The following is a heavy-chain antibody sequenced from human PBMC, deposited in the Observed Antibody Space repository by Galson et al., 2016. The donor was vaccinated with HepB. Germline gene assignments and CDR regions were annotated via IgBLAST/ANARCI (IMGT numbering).Heavy chain of an antibody. CDR3: ARRKDGIGWYGRGGGFDY. V-gene: IGHV5-51*01. D-gene: IGHD6-19*01. Sequence: QSGAEVKKPGESLKISCKGSGYTFTSHWIGWVRQMPGKGLEWMGIIDPLDSDTRYGPSFEALVTISADKSTNTAYLQWSSLKASDSAIYYCARRKDGIGWYGRGGGFDYWGQGTLLTVSS. CDR2: IDPLDSDT. CDR1: GYTFTSHW. J-gene: IGHJ4*02.